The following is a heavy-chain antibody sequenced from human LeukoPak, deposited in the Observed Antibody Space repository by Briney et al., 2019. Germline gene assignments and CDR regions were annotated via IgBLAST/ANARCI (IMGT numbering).Heavy chain of an antibody. Sequence: IYCSGSTNYNPSLKSLVTISVDTSKNQFSLKLSSVTAADTAVYYCARDPFEYSSSSRMDYWGQGTLVTVSS. CDR2: IYCSGST. CDR3: ARDPFEYSSSSRMDY. J-gene: IGHJ4*02. D-gene: IGHD6-6*01. V-gene: IGHV4-59*01.